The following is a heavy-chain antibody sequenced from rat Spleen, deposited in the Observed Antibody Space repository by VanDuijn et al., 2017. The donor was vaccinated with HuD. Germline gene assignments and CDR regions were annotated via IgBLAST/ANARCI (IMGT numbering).Heavy chain of an antibody. CDR3: TTGDYSSYIGVMDA. CDR1: GITFSNYA. D-gene: IGHD1-2*01. CDR2: ISTGGGST. Sequence: EVQLVESGGGLVQPGGTLKLSCAASGITFSNYAMAWVRQAPTKGLEWVAYISTGGGSTYYRESVKGRFTISRENAKGTLYLQMDRRRSEDKATYYCTTGDYSSYIGVMDAWGQGASVTVSS. J-gene: IGHJ4*01. V-gene: IGHV5-27*01.